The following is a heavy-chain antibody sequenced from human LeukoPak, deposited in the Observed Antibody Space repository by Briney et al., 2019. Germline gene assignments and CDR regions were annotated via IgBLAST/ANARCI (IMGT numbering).Heavy chain of an antibody. J-gene: IGHJ3*02. CDR3: ARTDYGDLRDAFDI. CDR2: IYPGDSDT. Sequence: GESLKISCQGSGYSFTNYWIGWVRPVPGKGLEWMGIIYPGDSDTRYSPSFQGQVTISADKSISTAYLQWSSLKASDTAMYYCARTDYGDLRDAFDIWGQGTMVTVSS. CDR1: GYSFTNYW. D-gene: IGHD4-17*01. V-gene: IGHV5-51*01.